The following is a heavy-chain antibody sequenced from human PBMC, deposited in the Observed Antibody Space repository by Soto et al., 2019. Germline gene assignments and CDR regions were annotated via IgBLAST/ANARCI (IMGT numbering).Heavy chain of an antibody. CDR3: ARDPNTSGWGYYFEY. V-gene: IGHV3-30*03. CDR2: ISYDGSNE. Sequence: PGGSLRLSCVGSGFTFSSFAMHWVRQAPGKGLGWVALISYDGSNEYYGDSVKGRFTISRDNSKNTLYLQMNSLRAEDTAVYYCARDPNTSGWGYYFEYWGQGALVTVSS. J-gene: IGHJ4*02. CDR1: GFTFSSFA. D-gene: IGHD6-19*01.